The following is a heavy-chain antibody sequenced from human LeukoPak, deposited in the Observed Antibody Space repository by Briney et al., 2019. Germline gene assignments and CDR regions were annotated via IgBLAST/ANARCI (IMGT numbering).Heavy chain of an antibody. CDR2: IYNDDSA. V-gene: IGHV3-66*01. J-gene: IGHJ4*02. CDR1: GFTVSNNY. Sequence: GGSPRLSCAASGFTVSNNYMSWVRQAPGKGLEWVSVIYNDDSASYADSVKGRFTISRDNSRNTLYLQMNSLRAEDTAVYYCARDRPGGSYLDFDYWGQGTLVTVSS. CDR3: ARDRPGGSYLDFDY. D-gene: IGHD1-26*01.